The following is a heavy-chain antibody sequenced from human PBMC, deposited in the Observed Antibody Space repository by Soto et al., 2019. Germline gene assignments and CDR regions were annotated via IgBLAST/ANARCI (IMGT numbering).Heavy chain of an antibody. Sequence: QVQLQESGPGLVKPSETLSLTCTVSGGSVSSGSYYWGWIRQPPGKGLEWIGYIYHSGSTNYNPSLKRRVTISVDTSKIQFSLSLTSVTAADTAVYYCARLSAAWFDPWGQGTLVTVAS. CDR3: ARLSAAWFDP. J-gene: IGHJ5*02. CDR2: IYHSGST. D-gene: IGHD6-19*01. V-gene: IGHV4-61*01. CDR1: GGSVSSGSYY.